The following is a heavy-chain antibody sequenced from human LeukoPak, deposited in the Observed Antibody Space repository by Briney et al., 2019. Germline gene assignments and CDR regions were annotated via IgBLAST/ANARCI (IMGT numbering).Heavy chain of an antibody. D-gene: IGHD4-17*01. CDR3: ARGLDYGDYPHYFDY. CDR1: GGSISSGGYS. V-gene: IGHV4-30-2*01. J-gene: IGHJ4*02. CDR2: IYHSGST. Sequence: SETLSLTCAVSGGSISSGGYSWSWIRQPPGKGLEWIGYIYHSGSTYYNPSLKSRVTISVDRSKNQFSLKLSSVTAADTAVYYCARGLDYGDYPHYFDYWGQGTLVTVSS.